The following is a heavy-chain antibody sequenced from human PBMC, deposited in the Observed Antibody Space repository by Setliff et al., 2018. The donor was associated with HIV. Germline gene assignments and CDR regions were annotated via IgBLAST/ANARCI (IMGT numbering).Heavy chain of an antibody. CDR1: GGSISSCSYY. V-gene: IGHV4-39*02. CDR2: ICCSGTT. J-gene: IGHJ4*02. Sequence: SETLSLTCTVSGGSISSCSYYWGWIRQPPGKGLEWIGSICCSGTTYYNPSLKSRVTISVDTSKNQFSLKLSSVTAADTAVYYCARDVSWRVRTYFDSWGPGALVTVS. D-gene: IGHD3-3*01. CDR3: ARDVSWRVRTYFDS.